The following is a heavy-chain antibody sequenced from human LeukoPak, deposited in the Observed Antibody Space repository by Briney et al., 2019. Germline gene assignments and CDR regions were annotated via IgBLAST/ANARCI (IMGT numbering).Heavy chain of an antibody. CDR3: ARADWNDVRGD. CDR2: ISSSGSYI. CDR1: GFTFSSYS. D-gene: IGHD1-1*01. V-gene: IGHV3-21*01. J-gene: IGHJ4*02. Sequence: PGGSLRLSCAASGFTFSSYSMNWVRQAPGKGLEWVSSISSSGSYIYYADSVKGRFTISRDNAKSSLYLQMNSLRAEDTAVYYCARADWNDVRGDWGQGTLVTVSS.